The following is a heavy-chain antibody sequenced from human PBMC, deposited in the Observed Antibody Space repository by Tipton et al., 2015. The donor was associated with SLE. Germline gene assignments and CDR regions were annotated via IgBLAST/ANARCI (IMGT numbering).Heavy chain of an antibody. CDR2: TYYRSKWYS. V-gene: IGHV6-1*01. J-gene: IGHJ4*02. CDR1: GDSVSTNSAA. Sequence: GLVKPSQTLSLTCAISGDSVSTNSAAWTWIRQSPSRGLEWLGRTYYRSKWYSDYAVSVKSRITINPDTSKNQFSLQLNSVTPDDTAVYYCARVWGTGSRGVDYWGQGTLVTVSS. CDR3: ARVWGTGSRGVDY. D-gene: IGHD2-2*01.